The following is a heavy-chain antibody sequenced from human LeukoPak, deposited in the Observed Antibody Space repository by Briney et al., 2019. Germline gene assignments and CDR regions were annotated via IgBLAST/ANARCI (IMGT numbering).Heavy chain of an antibody. D-gene: IGHD6-6*01. J-gene: IGHJ3*02. CDR2: ISSGGGST. CDR1: GFTFSSYA. CDR3: VREYSSSSGRAFDM. V-gene: IGHV3-23*01. Sequence: PGGSLRLSCAASGFTFSSYAMSWVRQAPGKGLEWVSGISSGGGSTDYADSVKGRFTISRDNAKNTLYLQMNSLRAEDTAVYYCVREYSSSSGRAFDMWGQGTMVTVSP.